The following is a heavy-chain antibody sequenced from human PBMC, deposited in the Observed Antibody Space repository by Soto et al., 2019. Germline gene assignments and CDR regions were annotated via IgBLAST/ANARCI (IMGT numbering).Heavy chain of an antibody. Sequence: QVQLVESGGGVVQPGRSLRLSCAASGFTFSSYAMHWVRQAPGKGLEWVAVISYDGSNKYYADSVKGRFTISRDNSKNTLYLQMNSLRAEDTAVYYCARVLLEQDYYYYGMDVWGQGTTVTVSS. CDR2: ISYDGSNK. CDR3: ARVLLEQDYYYYGMDV. CDR1: GFTFSSYA. D-gene: IGHD1-1*01. V-gene: IGHV3-30-3*01. J-gene: IGHJ6*02.